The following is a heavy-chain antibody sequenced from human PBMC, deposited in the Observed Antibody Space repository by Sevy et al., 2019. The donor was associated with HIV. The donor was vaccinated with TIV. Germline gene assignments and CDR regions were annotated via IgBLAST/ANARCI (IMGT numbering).Heavy chain of an antibody. CDR2: ITPMFQTP. Sequence: ASVKVSCKASGDTFSSYEITWVRQAPGQGLQWMGRITPMFQTPDYSQKFQDRVTITADESTSTAYMEVNSLRPDDSAMYYCGGGGGDGHYHAFDIWGQGTMVTVSS. CDR3: GGGGGDGHYHAFDI. V-gene: IGHV1-69*13. J-gene: IGHJ3*02. D-gene: IGHD3-16*01. CDR1: GDTFSSYE.